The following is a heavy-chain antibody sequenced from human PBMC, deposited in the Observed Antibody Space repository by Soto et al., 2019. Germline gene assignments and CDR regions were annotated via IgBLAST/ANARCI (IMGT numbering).Heavy chain of an antibody. CDR1: GYTFTSYD. D-gene: IGHD3-10*01. CDR3: ARGRDLFPPRPYYYYLIDV. CDR2: MNPNSGNT. V-gene: IGHV1-8*01. J-gene: IGHJ6*03. Sequence: GASVKVSCKASGYTFTSYDINWVRQATGQGLEWMGWMNPNSGNTGYAQKFQGRVTMTRNTSISTAYMELSSLRSEDTAVYYCARGRDLFPPRPYYYYLIDVWGKRSSVTGSS.